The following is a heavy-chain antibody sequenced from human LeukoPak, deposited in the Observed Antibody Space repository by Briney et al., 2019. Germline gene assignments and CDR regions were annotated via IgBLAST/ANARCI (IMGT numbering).Heavy chain of an antibody. V-gene: IGHV4-59*01. D-gene: IGHD5-12*01. Sequence: GSLRLSCAASGVTFSSYSRNWIRQPPGKGLEWIGYIYYSGSTNYNPSLKSRVTISVDTSKNQFSLKLSSVTAADTAVYYCARIVATTSPSWFDPWGQGTLVTVSS. CDR1: GVTFSSYS. J-gene: IGHJ5*02. CDR3: ARIVATTSPSWFDP. CDR2: IYYSGST.